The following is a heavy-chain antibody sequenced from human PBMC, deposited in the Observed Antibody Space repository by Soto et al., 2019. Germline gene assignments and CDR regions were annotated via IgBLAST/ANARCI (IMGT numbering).Heavy chain of an antibody. CDR3: ARDGEYTSGWYSFDS. CDR2: VYVTGTT. J-gene: IGHJ5*01. D-gene: IGHD6-19*01. V-gene: IGHV4-4*07. CDR1: GAPISDYY. Sequence: SETLSLTCTVSGAPISDYYWSWIRQPAGQALEWIGRVYVTGTTYFNPSLKSRVTMSVDTSNNQVSLKLSSVTAADSAIYYCARDGEYTSGWYSFDSWGPGTLVTVSS.